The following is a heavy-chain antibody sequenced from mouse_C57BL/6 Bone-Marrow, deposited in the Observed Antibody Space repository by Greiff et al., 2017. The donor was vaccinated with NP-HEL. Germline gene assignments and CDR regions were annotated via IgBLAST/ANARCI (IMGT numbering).Heavy chain of an antibody. CDR2: ISDGGSYT. CDR1: GFTFSSYA. J-gene: IGHJ2*01. CDR3: AREDFDY. V-gene: IGHV5-4*01. Sequence: EVQLVESGGGLVKPGGSLKLSCAASGFTFSSYAMSWVRQTPEKRLGWVATISDGGSYTYYPDKVKGRSTISSNNAKTNLYLQMSHLNSDDTAMYYCAREDFDYWGQGTTLTVSS.